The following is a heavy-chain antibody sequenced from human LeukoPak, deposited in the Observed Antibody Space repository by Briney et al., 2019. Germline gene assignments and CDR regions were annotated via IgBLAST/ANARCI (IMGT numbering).Heavy chain of an antibody. J-gene: IGHJ4*02. Sequence: PSETLSLTCTVSGGSVSSGDYYWRWIRQPPGKGLEWIGYVHYSGSTNYNPSLKSRVTISLDTSKNQCSLKLSSVTAADTAVYYCAGLVGRYSSGLYYYYLDYWGQGTLVTVSS. V-gene: IGHV4-61*08. CDR3: AGLVGRYSSGLYYYYLDY. D-gene: IGHD3-22*01. CDR2: VHYSGST. CDR1: GGSVSSGDYY.